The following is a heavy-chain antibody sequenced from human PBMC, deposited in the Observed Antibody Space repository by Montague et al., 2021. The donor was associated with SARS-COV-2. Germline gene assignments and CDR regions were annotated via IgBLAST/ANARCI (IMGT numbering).Heavy chain of an antibody. J-gene: IGHJ5*02. CDR1: GFSFSSYA. CDR3: ARVAQLLLGNPQNLFDP. V-gene: IGHV3-30-3*01. D-gene: IGHD4-23*01. Sequence: SLRLSCAASGFSFSSYAMHWVRQPPGKGLEWLAVISFDGNDRYYAGSLRGRFTISRDNSKDTLYLQLTDLRSDDTGVYYCARVAQLLLGNPQNLFDPWSQGTLVTVST. CDR2: ISFDGNDR.